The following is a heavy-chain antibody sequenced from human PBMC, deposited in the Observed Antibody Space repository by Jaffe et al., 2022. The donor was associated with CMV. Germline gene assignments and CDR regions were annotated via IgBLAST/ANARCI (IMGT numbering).Heavy chain of an antibody. CDR3: ARHVLDCTNGVCYRDWYFDL. J-gene: IGHJ2*01. CDR2: INSDGSST. CDR1: GFTFSSYW. D-gene: IGHD2-8*01. Sequence: EVQLVESGGGLVQPGGSLRLSCAASGFTFSSYWMHWVRQAPGKGLVWVSRINSDGSSTSYADSVKGRFTISRDNAKNTLYLQMNSLRAEDTAVYYCARHVLDCTNGVCYRDWYFDLWGRGTLVTVSS. V-gene: IGHV3-74*01.